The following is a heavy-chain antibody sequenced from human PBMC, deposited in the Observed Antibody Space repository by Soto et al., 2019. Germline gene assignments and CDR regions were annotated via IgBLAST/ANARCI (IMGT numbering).Heavy chain of an antibody. J-gene: IGHJ4*02. V-gene: IGHV4-30-4*01. CDR1: GGSINSADYY. Sequence: SETLSLTCTVSGGSINSADYYWSWIRQPPGKGLEWIGYIYYSGSTYYNPSLKSRLTISVDTSKNQFSLKLSSVTAADTAVFYCARMRRPEDSSAYTFDSWGQGTLVTVSS. D-gene: IGHD3-22*01. CDR2: IYYSGST. CDR3: ARMRRPEDSSAYTFDS.